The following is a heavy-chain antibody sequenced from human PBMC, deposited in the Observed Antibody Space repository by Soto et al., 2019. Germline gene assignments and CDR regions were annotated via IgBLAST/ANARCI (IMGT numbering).Heavy chain of an antibody. J-gene: IGHJ4*02. Sequence: PSETLSLTCAVSGGSISSSNWWSWVRQPPGKGLEWIGEIYHSGSTNYNPSLKSRVTISVDKSKNQFSLKLSSVTAADTAVYYCARDLGYDSSGYNNPPYGYWGQGTLVTVSS. CDR2: IYHSGST. V-gene: IGHV4-4*02. D-gene: IGHD3-22*01. CDR3: ARDLGYDSSGYNNPPYGY. CDR1: GGSISSSNW.